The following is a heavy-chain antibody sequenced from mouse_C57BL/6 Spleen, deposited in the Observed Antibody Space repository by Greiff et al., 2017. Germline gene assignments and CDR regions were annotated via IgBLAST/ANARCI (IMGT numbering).Heavy chain of an antibody. CDR1: GYTFTDYY. V-gene: IGHV1-19*01. CDR2: INPYNGGT. J-gene: IGHJ1*03. D-gene: IGHD4-1*02. Sequence: VQLQQSGPVLVKPGASVKMSCKASGYTFTDYYMNWVKQSHGKSLEWIGVINPYNGGTSYNQKFKGKATLTVDKSSSTAYMDLNSLTSEDSAVYYCASNWDGWYFDVWGTGTTVTVSS. CDR3: ASNWDGWYFDV.